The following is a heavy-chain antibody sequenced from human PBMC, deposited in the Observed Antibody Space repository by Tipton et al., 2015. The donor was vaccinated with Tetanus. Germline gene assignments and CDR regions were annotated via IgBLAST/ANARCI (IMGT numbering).Heavy chain of an antibody. D-gene: IGHD6-6*01. V-gene: IGHV4-31*03. CDR1: GGSISSGGFF. CDR3: ARDQGGGRVVRLNWFDP. Sequence: TLSLTCTVSGGSISSGGFFWNWIRQFPGKGLEWIGYVYYSGSTFYNPSLKSRVSISVDTSKNQFSLNLTSMTAADTAVYYCARDQGGGRVVRLNWFDPWGHGTLVTVSS. CDR2: VYYSGST. J-gene: IGHJ5*02.